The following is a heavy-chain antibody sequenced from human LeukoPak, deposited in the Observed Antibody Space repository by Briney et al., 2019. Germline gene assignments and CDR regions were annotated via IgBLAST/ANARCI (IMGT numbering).Heavy chain of an antibody. D-gene: IGHD2-2*01. CDR3: ARDAPPGVYCSSTSCQNNWFDP. Sequence: ASVKVSCKASGYTFTSYYMHWVRQAPGQGLEWMGIIIPSGGSTSYAQKFQGRVTMTRDTSTSTVYMELSSLRSEDTAVYYCARDAPPGVYCSSTSCQNNWFDPWGQGTLVTVSS. CDR2: IIPSGGST. CDR1: GYTFTSYY. V-gene: IGHV1-46*01. J-gene: IGHJ5*02.